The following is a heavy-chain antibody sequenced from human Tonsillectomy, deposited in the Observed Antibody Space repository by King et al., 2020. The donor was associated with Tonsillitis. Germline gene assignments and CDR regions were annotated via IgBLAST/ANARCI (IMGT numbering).Heavy chain of an antibody. Sequence: QLVQSGAEVKKPGASVNVSCKATGYTFTSYDINLVRQATGQGLEWMGWMNPNSGNTGYAQKLQGRVTMTRNTTIITAYMELSSLRSEDTAVYYCARAKRGYSGYALDYWGQGTLVTVSS. D-gene: IGHD5-12*01. V-gene: IGHV1-8*01. CDR1: GYTFTSYD. J-gene: IGHJ4*02. CDR2: MNPNSGNT. CDR3: ARAKRGYSGYALDY.